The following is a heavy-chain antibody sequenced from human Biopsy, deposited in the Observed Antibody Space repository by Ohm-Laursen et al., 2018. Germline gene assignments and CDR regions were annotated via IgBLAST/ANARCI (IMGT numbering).Heavy chain of an antibody. CDR3: ARRLPLRGYAFDV. D-gene: IGHD3-10*01. V-gene: IGHV4-59*08. CDR2: IYYRGNT. Sequence: SQTLSLTCNITGDSISNYYWNWIRQAPGKGLEWIGNIYYRGNTNYSPSLKSRVTISLDTSKNQFSLKLNSVTATDTAVYYCARRLPLRGYAFDVWGQGTLVTVSS. J-gene: IGHJ3*01. CDR1: GDSISNYY.